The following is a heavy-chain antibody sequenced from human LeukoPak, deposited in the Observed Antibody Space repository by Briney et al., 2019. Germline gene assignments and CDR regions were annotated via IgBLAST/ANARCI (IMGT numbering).Heavy chain of an antibody. V-gene: IGHV3-7*01. Sequence: PGGSLRLSCAASEFTFTSYWMSWVRQAPGKGPEWVAHINQDLSETYYVDSVRGRFSIARDNAKNSVYLQMNGLRAEDTAVYYCARDPSRGYNYGYGDYWGQGTLVTVSS. CDR2: INQDLSET. CDR3: ARDPSRGYNYGYGDY. J-gene: IGHJ4*02. D-gene: IGHD5-18*01. CDR1: EFTFTSYW.